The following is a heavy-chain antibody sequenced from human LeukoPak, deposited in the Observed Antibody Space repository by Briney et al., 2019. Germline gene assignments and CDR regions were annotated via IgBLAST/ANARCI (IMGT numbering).Heavy chain of an antibody. CDR3: ARVIGSYGDSAY. V-gene: IGHV3-48*04. J-gene: IGHJ4*02. CDR1: GFKFSSFS. D-gene: IGHD4-17*01. Sequence: GGSLRLSCAASGFKFSSFSMNWARQAPGKGLEWISYITSSSSSTYYADSVKGRFTISRDNAKNSLYLQLNGLSAEDTAVYYCARVIGSYGDSAYWGQGTLVTVSS. CDR2: ITSSSSST.